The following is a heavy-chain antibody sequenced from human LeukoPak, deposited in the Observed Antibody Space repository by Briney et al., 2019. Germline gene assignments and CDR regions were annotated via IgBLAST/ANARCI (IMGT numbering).Heavy chain of an antibody. Sequence: ASVKVSCKASGYTFTSYGISWVRQAPGQGLEWMGWISAYNGNTNCAQKLQGRVTMTTDTSTSTAYMELRSLRSDDTAVYYCARVLATTEQWLVRRSSFDYWGQGTLVTVSS. CDR3: ARVLATTEQWLVRRSSFDY. J-gene: IGHJ4*02. V-gene: IGHV1-18*01. CDR2: ISAYNGNT. CDR1: GYTFTSYG. D-gene: IGHD6-19*01.